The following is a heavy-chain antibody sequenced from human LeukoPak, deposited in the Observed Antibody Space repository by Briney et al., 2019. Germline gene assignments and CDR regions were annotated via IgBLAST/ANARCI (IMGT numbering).Heavy chain of an antibody. J-gene: IGHJ4*02. CDR2: IYHSGST. Sequence: PSETLSLTCAVSGYSISSGYYWGWIRQPPGKGLEWIGSIYHSGSTYYNPSLKSRVTISVDTSKNQFSLKLSSVTAADTAVYYCARHRITMVRGVMPYFDYWGQGTLVIVSS. D-gene: IGHD3-10*01. CDR3: ARHRITMVRGVMPYFDY. V-gene: IGHV4-38-2*01. CDR1: GYSISSGYY.